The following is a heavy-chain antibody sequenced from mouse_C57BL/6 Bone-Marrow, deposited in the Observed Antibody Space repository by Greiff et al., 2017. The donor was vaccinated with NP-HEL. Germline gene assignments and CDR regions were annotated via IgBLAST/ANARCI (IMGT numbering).Heavy chain of an antibody. CDR3: ARFHYGNFAWFAY. Sequence: VQLQQSGAELVKPGASVKLSCKASGYTFTSYWMHWVKQRPGQGLEWIGMIHPNSGSTNYNEKFKSKATLTVDKSSSTAYMQLSSLTSEDSAVYYCARFHYGNFAWFAYWGQGTLVTVSA. CDR2: IHPNSGST. V-gene: IGHV1-64*01. CDR1: GYTFTSYW. D-gene: IGHD2-1*01. J-gene: IGHJ3*01.